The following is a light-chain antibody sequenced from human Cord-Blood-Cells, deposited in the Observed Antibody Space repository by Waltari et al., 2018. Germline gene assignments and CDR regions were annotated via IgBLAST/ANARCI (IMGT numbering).Light chain of an antibody. CDR2: RDS. V-gene: IGLV3-9*01. CDR1: NIGSKN. Sequence: SYELTQPLSVSVALGKTARITCGGNNIGSKNVHWYQQKPGQAPVLVIYRDSNRPSGIPERFSGSNSGNTATLTISRAQGGDEADYYCQVWDSSTYVFGTGTKVTVL. CDR3: QVWDSSTYV. J-gene: IGLJ1*01.